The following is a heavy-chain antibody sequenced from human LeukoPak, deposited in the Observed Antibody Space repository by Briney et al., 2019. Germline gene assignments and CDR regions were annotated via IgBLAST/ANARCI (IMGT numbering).Heavy chain of an antibody. J-gene: IGHJ6*04. Sequence: GGSLRLSCVAPGFPFIASWMSWVRRAPGKGLEWVGRIKRINDGGTTEYAAPVKGRFTISRDDSKNMLFLQMNSLKTEDTAVYYCTAEKFFALDVWAKGPRSPSPQ. CDR1: GFPFIASW. CDR3: TAEKFFALDV. CDR2: IKRINDGGTT. V-gene: IGHV3-15*01. D-gene: IGHD3-3*01.